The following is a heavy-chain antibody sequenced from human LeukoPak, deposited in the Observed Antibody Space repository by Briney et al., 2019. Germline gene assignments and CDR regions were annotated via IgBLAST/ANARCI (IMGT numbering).Heavy chain of an antibody. CDR3: AREIWDIVVVPAASFYYYYYMDV. D-gene: IGHD2-2*01. CDR2: IYTSGST. CDR1: GGSISSYY. J-gene: IGHJ6*03. Sequence: PSETLSLTCTVSGGSISSYYWSWIRQPAGKGLEWIGRIYTSGSTNYNPSLKSRVTMSVDTSKNQFSLKLSSVTAADTAVYYCAREIWDIVVVPAASFYYYYYMDVWGKGTTVTISS. V-gene: IGHV4-4*07.